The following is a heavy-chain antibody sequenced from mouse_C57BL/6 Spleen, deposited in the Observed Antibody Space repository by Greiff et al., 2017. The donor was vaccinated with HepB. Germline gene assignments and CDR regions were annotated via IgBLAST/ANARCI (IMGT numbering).Heavy chain of an antibody. J-gene: IGHJ1*03. Sequence: VQLKQSGGGLVKPGGSLKLSCAASGFTFSSYAMSWVRQTPEKRLEWVATISDGGSYTYYPDNVKGRFTISRDNAKNNLYLQMSHLKSEDTAMYYCARREGYGYWYFDVWGTGTTVTVSS. CDR3: ARREGYGYWYFDV. CDR2: ISDGGSYT. V-gene: IGHV5-4*03. CDR1: GFTFSSYA. D-gene: IGHD2-2*01.